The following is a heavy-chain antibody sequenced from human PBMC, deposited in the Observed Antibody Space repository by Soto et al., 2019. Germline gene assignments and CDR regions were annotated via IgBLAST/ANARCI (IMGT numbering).Heavy chain of an antibody. V-gene: IGHV1-8*01. D-gene: IGHD6-19*01. Sequence: VASVKVSCKXSGYSFTNYDINWVRQVAGQGPEWMAWMNPHSGNTGYAQKFRGRVTVARDTSTSTVYMELTRLTSDDTAVYFCARYRGSAARYFDLWGRGTLVTVSS. CDR3: ARYRGSAARYFDL. J-gene: IGHJ2*01. CDR1: GYSFTNYD. CDR2: MNPHSGNT.